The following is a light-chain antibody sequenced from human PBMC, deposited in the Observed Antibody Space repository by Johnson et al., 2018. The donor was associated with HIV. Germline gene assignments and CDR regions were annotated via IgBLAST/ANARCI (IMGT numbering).Light chain of an antibody. CDR3: GTWDNSLSAHYV. CDR1: SSNIGNNY. J-gene: IGLJ1*01. CDR2: DNH. Sequence: QSVLTQPPSVSAAPGQKVTISCSGSSSNIGNNYVSWYQQLPGTAPKLLIYDNHKRPSGIPDRFSGSKSVTSATLGITGLQTGDEADYYCGTWDNSLSAHYVFGTGTKVTVL. V-gene: IGLV1-51*01.